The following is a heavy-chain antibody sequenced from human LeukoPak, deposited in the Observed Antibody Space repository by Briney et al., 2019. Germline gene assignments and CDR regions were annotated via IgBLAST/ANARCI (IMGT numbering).Heavy chain of an antibody. J-gene: IGHJ4*02. CDR1: GFTFSSYA. Sequence: GGSLRLSCAASGFTFSSYAMSWVRQAPGKGLEWVSAISDSGGSTYYADSVKGRFTISRDNSKNTLYLQMNSLRAEDTAVYYCAKYLYDFWSGSYYWGQGTLVTVSS. CDR2: ISDSGGST. CDR3: AKYLYDFWSGSYY. D-gene: IGHD3-3*01. V-gene: IGHV3-23*01.